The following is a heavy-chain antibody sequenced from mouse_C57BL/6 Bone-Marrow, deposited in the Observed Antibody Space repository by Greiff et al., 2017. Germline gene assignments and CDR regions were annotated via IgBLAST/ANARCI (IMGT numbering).Heavy chain of an antibody. J-gene: IGHJ2*01. CDR2: ISDGGSYT. CDR1: GFTFSSYA. D-gene: IGHD1-1*01. Sequence: DVKLVESGGGLVKPGGSLKLSCAASGFTFSSYAMSWVRQTPEKRLEWVATISDGGSYTYYPDNVKGRFTISRDNAKNNLYLQMSHLKSEDTAMYYCARGRGYYYGSSYDYWGQGTTLTVSS. CDR3: ARGRGYYYGSSYDY. V-gene: IGHV5-4*03.